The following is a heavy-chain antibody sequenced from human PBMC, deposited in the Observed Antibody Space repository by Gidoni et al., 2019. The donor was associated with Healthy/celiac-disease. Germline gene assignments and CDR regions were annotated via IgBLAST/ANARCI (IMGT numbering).Heavy chain of an antibody. Sequence: AASGFTFSSYAMSWVRQAPGKGLEWVSAISGSGGSTYYADSVKGRFTISRDNSKNTLYLQMNSLRAEDTAVYYCAKSVWFGELLYYFDYWGQGTLVTVSS. V-gene: IGHV3-23*01. J-gene: IGHJ4*02. D-gene: IGHD3-10*01. CDR3: AKSVWFGELLYYFDY. CDR1: GFTFSSYA. CDR2: ISGSGGST.